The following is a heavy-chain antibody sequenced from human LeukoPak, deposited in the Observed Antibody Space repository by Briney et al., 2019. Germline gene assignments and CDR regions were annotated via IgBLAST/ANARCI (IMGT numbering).Heavy chain of an antibody. CDR1: GFTFRSYT. Sequence: GGSLRLSCAAPGFTFRSYTMNWVRQAPGKGLEWVSAISKSSTYIHYADSVKGRFTVSRDNAKNSLFLQINSLKTEDTAIYYCTRENYEKLDSWGQGTLVTVSS. CDR2: ISKSSTYI. CDR3: TRENYEKLDS. D-gene: IGHD1-7*01. J-gene: IGHJ4*02. V-gene: IGHV3-21*04.